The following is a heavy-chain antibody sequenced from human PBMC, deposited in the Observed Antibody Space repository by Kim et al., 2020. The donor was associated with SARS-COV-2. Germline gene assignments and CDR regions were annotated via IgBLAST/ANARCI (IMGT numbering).Heavy chain of an antibody. V-gene: IGHV4-34*01. CDR3: ARGLYLHIVVPTQRGWFDP. Sequence: SETLSLTCAVYGGSFSGYYWSWIRQPPGKGLEWIGEINHSGSTNYNPSLKSRVTISVDTSKNQFSLKLSSVTAADTAVYYCARGLYLHIVVPTQRGWFDPWGQGTLVTVSS. D-gene: IGHD2-21*01. J-gene: IGHJ5*02. CDR2: INHSGST. CDR1: GGSFSGYY.